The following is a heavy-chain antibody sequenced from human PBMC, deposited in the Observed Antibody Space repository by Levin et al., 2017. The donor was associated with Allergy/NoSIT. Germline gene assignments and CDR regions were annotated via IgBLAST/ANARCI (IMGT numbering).Heavy chain of an antibody. V-gene: IGHV3-23*01. Sequence: GGSLRLSCAASGFTFSSYAMNWVRQAPGKGLGCVSAISGSGGSTYYADSVKGRFTISRDNSKNTLYLQMNSLRAEDTAVYYCAKSSAQYYYDYYMDGWGKGTTVTVSS. CDR2: ISGSGGST. CDR3: AKSSAQYYYDYYMDG. CDR1: GFTFSSYA. J-gene: IGHJ6*03.